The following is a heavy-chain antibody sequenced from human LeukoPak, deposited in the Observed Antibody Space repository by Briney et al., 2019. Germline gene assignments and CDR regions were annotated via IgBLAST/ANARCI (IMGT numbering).Heavy chain of an antibody. CDR1: GGSISNSNYY. CDR2: IYYSGST. CDR3: ARERYYYDSSGGTYYGMDV. J-gene: IGHJ6*02. Sequence: SETLSLTCTVSGGSISNSNYYWGWIRQPPGKGLEWIGSIYYSGSTYYNPSLKSRVTISVDTSKNQFSLKLSSVTAADTAVHYCARERYYYDSSGGTYYGMDVWGQGTTVPVSS. V-gene: IGHV4-39*07. D-gene: IGHD3-22*01.